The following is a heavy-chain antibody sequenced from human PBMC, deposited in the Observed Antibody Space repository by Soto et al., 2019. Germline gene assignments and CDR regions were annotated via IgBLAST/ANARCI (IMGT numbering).Heavy chain of an antibody. V-gene: IGHV1-18*01. CDR2: ISADTGNT. CDR3: ARDPVSGMDV. CDR1: GYIFIHYG. Sequence: QVPLVQSGAEVKKPGASVKVSCKASGYIFIHYGISWVRQAPGQGLEWMGWISADTGNTNYAQKLQGRVTMTTDTSTTTVYMELRSLTSDDTAVYYCARDPVSGMDVWGQGTTVTVSS. D-gene: IGHD6-19*01. J-gene: IGHJ6*02.